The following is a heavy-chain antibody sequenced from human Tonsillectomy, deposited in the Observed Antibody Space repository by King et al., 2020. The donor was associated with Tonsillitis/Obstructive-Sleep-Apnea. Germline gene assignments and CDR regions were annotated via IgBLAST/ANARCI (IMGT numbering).Heavy chain of an antibody. CDR3: ARDLYYDFWSGYYYYYMDV. CDR1: GYTFTSYY. CDR2: INPSGGST. Sequence: QLVQSGAEVKKPGASVKVSCKASGYTFTSYYIHCVRQAPGQGLEWMGIINPSGGSTSYAQMFQGRVTMTRDTSTSTVYMELSSLRSEDTAVYYCARDLYYDFWSGYYYYYMDVWGKGTTVTVSS. V-gene: IGHV1-46*01. D-gene: IGHD3-3*01. J-gene: IGHJ6*03.